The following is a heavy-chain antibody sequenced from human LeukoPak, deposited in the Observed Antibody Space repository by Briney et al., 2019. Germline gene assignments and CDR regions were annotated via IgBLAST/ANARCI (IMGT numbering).Heavy chain of an antibody. CDR2: IKQDGSEK. CDR3: ARWGVAARPPYFDY. Sequence: GGSLRLSCAASGFTFSSYWLSWVRQAPGKGLEWVANIKQDGSEKYYVDSVKGRFTISRDNAKNSLYLQMNSLRAEDTAVYYCARWGVAARPPYFDYWGQGILVTVSS. J-gene: IGHJ4*02. V-gene: IGHV3-7*01. CDR1: GFTFSSYW. D-gene: IGHD6-6*01.